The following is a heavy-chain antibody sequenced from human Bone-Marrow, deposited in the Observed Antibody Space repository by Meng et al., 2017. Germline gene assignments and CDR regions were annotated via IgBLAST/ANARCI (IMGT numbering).Heavy chain of an antibody. CDR1: GGSFSGYY. D-gene: IGHD3-3*01. J-gene: IGHJ6*02. CDR3: ARAGVTIFGVVIPRNWDYYYYGMDV. V-gene: IGHV4-34*01. Sequence: ESLKISCAVYGGSFSGYYWSWIRQPPGKGLEWIGEINHSGSTNYNPSLKSRVTISVDTSKNQFSLKLSSVTAADTAVYYCARAGVTIFGVVIPRNWDYYYYGMDVWGQGTTVTVSS. CDR2: INHSGST.